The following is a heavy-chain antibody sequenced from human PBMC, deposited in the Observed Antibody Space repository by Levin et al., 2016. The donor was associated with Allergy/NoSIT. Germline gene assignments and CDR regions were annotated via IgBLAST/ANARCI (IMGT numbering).Heavy chain of an antibody. CDR1: GYSFTSYW. J-gene: IGHJ4*02. D-gene: IGHD6-13*01. CDR3: ATWPSSSWYYFDY. Sequence: GESLKISCKGSGYSFTSYWIGWVRQMPGKGLEWMGIIYPGDSDTRYSPSFQGQVTISADKSISTAYLQWSSLKASDTAMYYCATWPSSSWYYFDYWGQGTLVTVSS. V-gene: IGHV5-51*01. CDR2: IYPGDSDT.